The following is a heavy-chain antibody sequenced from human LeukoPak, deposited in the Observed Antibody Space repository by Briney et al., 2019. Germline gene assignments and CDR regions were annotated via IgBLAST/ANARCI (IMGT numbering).Heavy chain of an antibody. CDR2: IYTSGST. D-gene: IGHD2-15*01. J-gene: IGHJ4*02. CDR1: GGSISSYY. V-gene: IGHV4-4*07. Sequence: SETLSLTCTVSGGSISSYYWSWIRQPAGKGLEWIGRIYTSGSTNYNPSLKSRVTMSVDTSKNQFSLKLSSVTAADTAVYYCARDRDCSGGSCYLDYWGQGTLATVSS. CDR3: ARDRDCSGGSCYLDY.